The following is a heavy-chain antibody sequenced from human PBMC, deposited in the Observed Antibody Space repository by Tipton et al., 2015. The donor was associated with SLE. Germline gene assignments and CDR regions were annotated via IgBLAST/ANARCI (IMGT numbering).Heavy chain of an antibody. Sequence: WIRQFPGKGLEWIGYIHDSGSTYYNPSLQSRANISPGTSASQYSLHLTSVTAADTAVYYCARVAGDRYLGRFEFWGRGTLVSVSS. V-gene: IGHV4-31*02. CDR2: IHDSGST. D-gene: IGHD2-21*02. J-gene: IGHJ2*01. CDR3: ARVAGDRYLGRFEF.